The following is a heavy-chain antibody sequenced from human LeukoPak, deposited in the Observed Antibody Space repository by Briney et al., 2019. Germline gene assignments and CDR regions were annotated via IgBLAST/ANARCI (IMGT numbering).Heavy chain of an antibody. CDR1: GFTFSNFL. J-gene: IGHJ4*02. V-gene: IGHV3-23*01. CDR2: ISGSGGST. CDR3: AKSPDSSGYYALFDY. Sequence: PGGSLRLSCAASGFTFSNFLMTWVRQAPGKGLEWVSAISGSGGSTYYADSVKGRFTISRDNSKNTLYLQMNSLRAEDTAVYYCAKSPDSSGYYALFDYWGQGTLVTVSS. D-gene: IGHD3-22*01.